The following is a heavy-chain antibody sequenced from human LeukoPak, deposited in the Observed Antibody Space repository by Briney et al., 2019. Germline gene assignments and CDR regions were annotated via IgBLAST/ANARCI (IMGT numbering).Heavy chain of an antibody. D-gene: IGHD3-22*01. J-gene: IGHJ4*02. V-gene: IGHV3-53*01. Sequence: GGSLRLSCAASGFTVSSNYMSWVRQAPGKGLEWVSAIYSGGSTYYADSVKGRFTISRDNSKNTLYLQMNSLRAEDTAVYYCAREDGMIRNFGYWGQGTLVTVSS. CDR2: IYSGGST. CDR1: GFTVSSNY. CDR3: AREDGMIRNFGY.